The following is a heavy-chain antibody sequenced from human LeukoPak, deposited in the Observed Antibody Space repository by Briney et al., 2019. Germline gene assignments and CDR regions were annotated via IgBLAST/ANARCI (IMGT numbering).Heavy chain of an antibody. CDR3: ARDIYGGNERPYYGMDV. J-gene: IGHJ6*02. Sequence: ASVKVSCKTSGYTFTSYGIGWVRQAPGQGLEWMGWISAYNGNTNYAQKLQGRVTMTTDTSTSTAYMELRSPRSDDTAVYYCARDIYGGNERPYYGMDVWGQGTTVTVSS. CDR1: GYTFTSYG. V-gene: IGHV1-18*01. CDR2: ISAYNGNT. D-gene: IGHD4-23*01.